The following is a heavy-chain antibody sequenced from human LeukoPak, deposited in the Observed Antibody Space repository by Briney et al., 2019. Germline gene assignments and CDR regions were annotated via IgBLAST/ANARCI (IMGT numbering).Heavy chain of an antibody. CDR1: GGSISSYY. V-gene: IGHV4-59*01. J-gene: IGHJ5*02. CDR2: IYYSGST. Sequence: SETLSLTCTVSGGSISSYYWSWIRQPPGKGLEWIGYIYYSGSTNYNPSLKSRVTISVDTSKNQFSLKLSSVTAADTAVYYCASGPYGGNLGFDPWGQGTLVTVSS. D-gene: IGHD4-23*01. CDR3: ASGPYGGNLGFDP.